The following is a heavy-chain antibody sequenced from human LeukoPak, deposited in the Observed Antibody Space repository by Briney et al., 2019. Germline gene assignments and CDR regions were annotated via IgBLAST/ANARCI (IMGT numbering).Heavy chain of an antibody. V-gene: IGHV3-23*01. D-gene: IGHD3-9*01. CDR1: GFTFRTYA. CDR2: ISGSGGST. CDR3: AKGSYDILTGYPYNWFDP. J-gene: IGHJ5*02. Sequence: GGSLRLSCAASGFTFRTYAMSWVRQAPGKGLEWVSGISGSGGSTYYADSVKGRFTISRDNPKNTLYLQMNSLRAEDTAIYSCAKGSYDILTGYPYNWFDPSGQGTLVTVSS.